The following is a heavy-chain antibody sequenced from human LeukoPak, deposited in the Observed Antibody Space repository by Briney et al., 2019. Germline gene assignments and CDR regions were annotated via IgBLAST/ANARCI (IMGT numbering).Heavy chain of an antibody. J-gene: IGHJ5*02. CDR3: TRAAGITGTSRDNWFDP. CDR1: GFTFSSYD. Sequence: GTSLRLSCAASGFTFSSYDMHWVRRAPGKGLEGVASIWHDGDRKYHADSVEGRFTISRDNSKNTAYVQMNSLRADDTAVYYCTRAAGITGTSRDNWFDPWGQGTLVIVSS. V-gene: IGHV3-33*01. CDR2: IWHDGDRK. D-gene: IGHD1-20*01.